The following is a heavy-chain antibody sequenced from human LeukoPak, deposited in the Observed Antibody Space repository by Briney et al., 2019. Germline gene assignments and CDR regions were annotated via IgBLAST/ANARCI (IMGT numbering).Heavy chain of an antibody. CDR1: GFTFDDYG. D-gene: IGHD3-22*01. CDR3: ARDLGEYCYDSSGMVD. V-gene: IGHV3-20*04. J-gene: IGHJ4*02. CDR2: INWNGGST. Sequence: PGGSLRLSCAASGFTFDDYGMSWVRQAPGKGLEWVSGINWNGGSTGYADSVKGRFTISRDNAKNSLYLQMNSLRAEDTALYYCARDLGEYCYDSSGMVDWGQGTLVTVSS.